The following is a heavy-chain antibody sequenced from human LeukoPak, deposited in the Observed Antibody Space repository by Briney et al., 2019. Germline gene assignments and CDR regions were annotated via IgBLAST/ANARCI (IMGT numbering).Heavy chain of an antibody. V-gene: IGHV3-23*01. J-gene: IGHJ4*02. D-gene: IGHD2-21*01. CDR2: ISGSGGTT. CDR1: GFTFSSYA. CDR3: AKDSQVISTYYFDY. Sequence: PEGSLRLSCAASGFTFSSYAMSWVRQAPGEGLEWVSAISGSGGTTYYPNSVKGRFTISRDNSKNTLYLQMNSLRAEDTAVYYCAKDSQVISTYYFDYWGQGTLVTVSS.